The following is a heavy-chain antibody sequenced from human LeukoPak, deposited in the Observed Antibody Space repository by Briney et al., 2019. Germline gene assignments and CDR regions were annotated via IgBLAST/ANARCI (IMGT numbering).Heavy chain of an antibody. V-gene: IGHV1-18*01. Sequence: PRPSVKLSCRASVYTFTRYGISWVRHAPGRGFEWGGWIRTYNGNTNYAQKLQSRVTMTTDTSTSTAYMELRSLRADDTAVYYCARDFGCSSSSCSPGDYWGQGTLVTVSS. D-gene: IGHD2-2*01. CDR1: VYTFTRYG. CDR2: IRTYNGNT. CDR3: ARDFGCSSSSCSPGDY. J-gene: IGHJ4*02.